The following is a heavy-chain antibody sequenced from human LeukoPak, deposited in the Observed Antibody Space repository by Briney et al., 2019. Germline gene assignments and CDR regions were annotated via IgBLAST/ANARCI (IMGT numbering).Heavy chain of an antibody. CDR2: ISSSSAYI. J-gene: IGHJ4*02. V-gene: IGHV3-21*01. Sequence: GGSLRLSCAASGFTFSSYNMNWVRQAPGKGLEWVSSISSSSAYIYYADSVKGRFTISRDNAKNSLYLEMNSLRAEDTAVYYSASSSTASGWFGYYWGQGTLVTVSS. D-gene: IGHD6-19*01. CDR1: GFTFSSYN. CDR3: ASSSTASGWFGYY.